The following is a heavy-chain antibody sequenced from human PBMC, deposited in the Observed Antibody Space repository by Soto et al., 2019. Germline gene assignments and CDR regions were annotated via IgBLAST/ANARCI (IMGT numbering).Heavy chain of an antibody. CDR3: ARNHPRPYPISCISRPTYGLDV. V-gene: IGHV4-39*01. Sequence: PSETLCLTCTVCGGSISSDSFYWAWIRQPPGKGLEWIGIIYYSGDTYYNPSLAGRLTMSVDTSNQVSLTLRSVTAADTALYYCARNHPRPYPISCISRPTYGLDVLSPGPTDTASS. D-gene: IGHD2-15*01. CDR2: IYYSGDT. J-gene: IGHJ6*02. CDR1: GGSISSDSFY.